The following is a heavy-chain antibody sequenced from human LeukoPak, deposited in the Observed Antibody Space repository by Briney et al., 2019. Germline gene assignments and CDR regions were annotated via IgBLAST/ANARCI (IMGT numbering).Heavy chain of an antibody. J-gene: IGHJ4*02. V-gene: IGHV1-2*02. CDR1: GYTLTELS. CDR3: ATIAPPHN. CDR2: INPNSGGT. Sequence: ASVKVSCKVSGYTLTELSMHWVRQAPGQGLEWMGWINPNSGGTNYAQKFQGRVTMTRDTSISTAYMELSRLRSDDTAVYYCATIAPPHNWGQGTLVTVSS.